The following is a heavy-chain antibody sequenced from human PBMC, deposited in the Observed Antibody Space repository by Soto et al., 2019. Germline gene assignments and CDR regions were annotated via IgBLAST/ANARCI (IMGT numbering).Heavy chain of an antibody. Sequence: SETLSLTCTVSGGSISSYYWSWIRQPPGKGLEWIGYIYYSGSTNYNPSLKSRVTISVDTSKNQVVLTMTNMDPVDTATYYCAHRTGGSFDPWGQGTLVTVSS. CDR1: GGSISSYY. CDR3: AHRTGGSFDP. CDR2: IYYSGST. D-gene: IGHD3-10*01. J-gene: IGHJ5*02. V-gene: IGHV4-59*01.